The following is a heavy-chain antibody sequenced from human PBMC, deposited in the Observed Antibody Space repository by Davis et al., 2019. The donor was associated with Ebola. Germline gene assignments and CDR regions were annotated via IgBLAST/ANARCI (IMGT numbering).Heavy chain of an antibody. Sequence: ASVKVSCKASGYTFTSCGISWVRQAPGQGLEWMGWISAYNGDTNYAQKLQGRVTMTTDTSTTTAYMELRSLRSDDTAIYYCARGRGVVPFFDFWGQGTMVTVSS. CDR1: GYTFTSCG. J-gene: IGHJ3*01. CDR3: ARGRGVVPFFDF. D-gene: IGHD2-15*01. V-gene: IGHV1-18*01. CDR2: ISAYNGDT.